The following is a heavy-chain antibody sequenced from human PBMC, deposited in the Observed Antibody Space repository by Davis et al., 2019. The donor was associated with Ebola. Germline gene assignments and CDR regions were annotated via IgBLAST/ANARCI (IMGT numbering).Heavy chain of an antibody. D-gene: IGHD4-17*01. J-gene: IGHJ5*02. CDR2: INHSGST. Sequence: MPSETLSLTCAVYGGSFSGYYWSWIRQPPGKGLEWIGEINHSGSTNYNPSLKSRVTISVNTSKNQFSLKLSSVTAADTAVYYCARGPTTVTTRNWFDPWGQGTLVTVSS. CDR3: ARGPTTVTTRNWFDP. CDR1: GGSFSGYY. V-gene: IGHV4-34*01.